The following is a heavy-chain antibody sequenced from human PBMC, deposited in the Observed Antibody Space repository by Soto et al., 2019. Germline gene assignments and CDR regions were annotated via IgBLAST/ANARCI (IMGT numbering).Heavy chain of an antibody. D-gene: IGHD2-21*01. CDR1: SLTSSYAW. CDR3: TTLGAYDY. Sequence: PGGSMTSSCAASSLTSSYAWMNWVRQAPGKGLEWVGRIKREADGGPTDYAAPVKHRFTISRDDSRNTLYLQMTSLKTEDTAVYYCTTLGAYDYWGQGA. CDR2: IKREADGGPT. V-gene: IGHV3-15*07. J-gene: IGHJ4*02.